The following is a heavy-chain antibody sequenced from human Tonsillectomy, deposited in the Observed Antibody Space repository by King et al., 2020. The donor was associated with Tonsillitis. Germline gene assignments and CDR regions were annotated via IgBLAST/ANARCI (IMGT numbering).Heavy chain of an antibody. V-gene: IGHV4-39*01. Sequence: LQLQESGPGLVKPSETLSLTCTVSGGSISSSSYYWGWIRQPPGKGLEWIGSIYYSGSTYYNPSLKSRDTISVDTSKNQFSLKLSSVTAADTAVYYCARRDSSAPDAFDIWGQGTTVTVSS. CDR3: ARRDSSAPDAFDI. D-gene: IGHD3-22*01. J-gene: IGHJ3*02. CDR1: GGSISSSSYY. CDR2: IYYSGST.